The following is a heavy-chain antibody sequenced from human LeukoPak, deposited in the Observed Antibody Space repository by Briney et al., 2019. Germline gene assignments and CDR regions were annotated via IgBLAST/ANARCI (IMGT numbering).Heavy chain of an antibody. V-gene: IGHV1-69*04. CDR3: ARDRGRAAAGFDY. J-gene: IGHJ4*02. D-gene: IGHD6-13*01. CDR2: IIPILGIA. Sequence: ASVKVSCKASGGTFSSYAISWVRQAPGQGLEWMGRIIPILGIANYAQKFQGRVTITADKSTSTAYMELNSLRSEDTAVYYCARDRGRAAAGFDYWGQGTLVTVSS. CDR1: GGTFSSYA.